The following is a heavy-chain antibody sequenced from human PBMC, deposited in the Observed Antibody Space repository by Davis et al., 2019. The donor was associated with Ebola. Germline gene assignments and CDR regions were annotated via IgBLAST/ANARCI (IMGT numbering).Heavy chain of an antibody. J-gene: IGHJ6*03. V-gene: IGHV3-23*01. Sequence: GESLKISCAASGFTFSSYAMSWVRQAPGKGLEWVSAISGSGGSTYYADSVKGRFTISRDNSKNTLYLQMNSLRAEDTAVYYCANTRGYIVVVPAAGCMDVWGKGTTVTVSS. CDR2: ISGSGGST. CDR1: GFTFSSYA. CDR3: ANTRGYIVVVPAAGCMDV. D-gene: IGHD2-2*01.